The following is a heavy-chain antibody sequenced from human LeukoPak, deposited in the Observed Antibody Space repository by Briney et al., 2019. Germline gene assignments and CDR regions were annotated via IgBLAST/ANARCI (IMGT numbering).Heavy chain of an antibody. CDR3: ARSGYCTGGSCGYFDY. CDR1: GFTFTNYA. CDR2: TVGSGPDT. D-gene: IGHD2-15*01. Sequence: GGSLRLSCAASGFTFTNYAMSWVRQTPGKGLEWVSATVGSGPDTYHADSVKGRFTISRDNSKNMLYLQMNSLRAEDTTVYYCARSGYCTGGSCGYFDYWGQGTLVTVSS. V-gene: IGHV3-23*01. J-gene: IGHJ4*02.